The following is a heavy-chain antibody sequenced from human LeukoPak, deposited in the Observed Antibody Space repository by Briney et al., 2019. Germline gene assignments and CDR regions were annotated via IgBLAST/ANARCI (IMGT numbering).Heavy chain of an antibody. J-gene: IGHJ4*02. CDR3: ARLDFRDGDYVFWY. Sequence: SETLSLTCTVSGGSISSYYWSWIRQPPGKELEWIGYIYYSGSTNYKPSLKSRVSISVDTSESQFSLILRSVTAADTAVYYCARLDFRDGDYVFWYWGQGTLVTVSS. V-gene: IGHV4-59*08. CDR2: IYYSGST. CDR1: GGSISSYY. D-gene: IGHD4-17*01.